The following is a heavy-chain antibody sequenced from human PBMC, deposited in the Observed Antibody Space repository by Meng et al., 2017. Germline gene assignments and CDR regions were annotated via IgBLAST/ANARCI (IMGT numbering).Heavy chain of an antibody. J-gene: IGHJ4*01. CDR3: ARDEQWLGFDY. Sequence: GESLKISCAASGFTFSSYAMSWVRQAPGKGLEWVSAISGSGGSTYYADSVKGRFTISRDNSKNTLYLQMNSLRAEDTAVYYCARDEQWLGFDYWGHGKLVNGAS. CDR1: GFTFSSYA. CDR2: ISGSGGST. D-gene: IGHD6-19*01. V-gene: IGHV3-23*01.